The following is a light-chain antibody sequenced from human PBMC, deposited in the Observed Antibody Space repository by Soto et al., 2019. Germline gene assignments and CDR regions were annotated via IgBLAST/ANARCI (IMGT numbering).Light chain of an antibody. J-gene: IGKJ1*01. CDR3: KQYGSSPTT. CDR2: GAS. V-gene: IGKV3-20*01. CDR1: QSISSY. Sequence: EIVLTQSPATLSLSPGERATLSCRASQSISSYLAWYQQKRGQAPRLLIYGASSRATGIQDRFSGSGSGTDFTLTIRRLEPEDFAVYYCKQYGSSPTTFGQGTKVDIK.